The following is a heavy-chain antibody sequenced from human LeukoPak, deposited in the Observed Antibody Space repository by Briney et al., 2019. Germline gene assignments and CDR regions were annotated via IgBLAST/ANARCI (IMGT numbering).Heavy chain of an antibody. CDR3: VTDIRSGWRNY. D-gene: IGHD6-19*01. Sequence: WASVKVSCKVSGYSLSEVSTQWVRQAPGKGLEWMGGIDPEDGEAIFAQTIQGRVTMTEDTSIDTAYMELRSLRSEDTAVYYCVTDIRSGWRNYWGQGTLITVSS. J-gene: IGHJ4*02. CDR1: GYSLSEVS. V-gene: IGHV1-24*01. CDR2: IDPEDGEA.